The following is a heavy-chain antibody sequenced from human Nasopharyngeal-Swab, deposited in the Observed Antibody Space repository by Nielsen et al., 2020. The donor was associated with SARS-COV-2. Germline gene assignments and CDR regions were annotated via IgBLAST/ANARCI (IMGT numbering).Heavy chain of an antibody. V-gene: IGHV4-34*01. CDR1: GGSFSGFY. Sequence: SETLSLTCAVYGGSFSGFYWNWIRQPPGRGLEWIGEINHNERTNYNPSLKSRVTVSVDTSTNQVSLKLNSLTATDTAVYYCARAGRVGDAYTGLDVWGQGTTVTVSS. CDR3: ARAGRVGDAYTGLDV. D-gene: IGHD5-24*01. CDR2: INHNERT. J-gene: IGHJ6*02.